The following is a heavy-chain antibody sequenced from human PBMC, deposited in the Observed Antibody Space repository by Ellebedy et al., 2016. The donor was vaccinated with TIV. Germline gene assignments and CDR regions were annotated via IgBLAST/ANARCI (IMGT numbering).Heavy chain of an antibody. V-gene: IGHV5-51*01. CDR1: GHSFSSSW. Sequence: GESLKISXKDFGHSFSSSWIGWVRQMSGKGLEWVGIIYPGNSNTRYSPSFQGQVTISADKSISTAYLQWSSLSASDSAMYYCARHGSSGGYQIDFWGQGTLVTVSS. CDR3: ARHGSSGGYQIDF. D-gene: IGHD2-15*01. CDR2: IYPGNSNT. J-gene: IGHJ4*02.